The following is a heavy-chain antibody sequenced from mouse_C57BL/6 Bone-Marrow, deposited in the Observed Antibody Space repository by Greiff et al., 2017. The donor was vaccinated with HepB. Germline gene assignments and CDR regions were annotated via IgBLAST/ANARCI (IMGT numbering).Heavy chain of an antibody. CDR1: GYTFTSYT. CDR2: INPSSGYT. D-gene: IGHD1-1*01. Sequence: VQLEESGAELARPGASVKMSCKASGYTFTSYTMHWVKQRPGQGLEWIGYINPSSGYTKYNEKFKDKATLTADKPSSTAYMQLSSLTSEASAVYYCTLFRRADWDQGTLITVTA. V-gene: IGHV1-4*01. CDR3: TLFRRAD. J-gene: IGHJ3*01.